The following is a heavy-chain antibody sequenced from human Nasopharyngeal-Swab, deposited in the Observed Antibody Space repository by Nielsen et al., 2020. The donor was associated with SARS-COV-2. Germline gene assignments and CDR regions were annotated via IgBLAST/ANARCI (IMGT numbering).Heavy chain of an antibody. CDR1: GFTFSSYW. J-gene: IGHJ6*02. D-gene: IGHD6-19*01. Sequence: GESLKISCAASGFTFSSYWMHWVRQAPGKGLVWVARIKSDGSSTSYADSVKGRFTISRDNAKNTLYLQMNSLRAEDTALYYCAKDSSGWYDEYGMDVWGQGTTVTVSS. CDR3: AKDSSGWYDEYGMDV. V-gene: IGHV3-74*01. CDR2: IKSDGSST.